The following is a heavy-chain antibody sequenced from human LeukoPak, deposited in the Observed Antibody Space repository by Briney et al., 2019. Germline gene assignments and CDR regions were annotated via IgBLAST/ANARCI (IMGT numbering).Heavy chain of an antibody. V-gene: IGHV1-69*13. CDR3: ARDLAAPYFDY. D-gene: IGHD2-15*01. CDR2: IIPIFGTA. CDR1: GGTFIIYA. J-gene: IGHJ4*02. Sequence: GASVRVSCKASGGTFIIYAISWVRQAPGQGLEWMGGIIPIFGTANYAQKFQGRVTITADESTSTAYMELSSLRSEDTAVYYCARDLAAPYFDYWGQGTLVTVSS.